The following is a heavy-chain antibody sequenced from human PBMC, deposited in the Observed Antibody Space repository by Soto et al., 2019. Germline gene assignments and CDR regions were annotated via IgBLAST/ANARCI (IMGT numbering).Heavy chain of an antibody. CDR3: ARDHRDCSGGSCYSDYYYYYMDV. CDR1: GFTFSSYG. J-gene: IGHJ6*03. Sequence: QVQLVESGGGVVQPGRSLRLSCAASGFTFSSYGMHWVRQAPGKGLEWVAVIWYDGSNKYYADSVKGRFTISRDNSKNTLYLQMNSLRADDTAVYYCARDHRDCSGGSCYSDYYYYYMDVWGKGTTVTVSS. CDR2: IWYDGSNK. D-gene: IGHD2-15*01. V-gene: IGHV3-33*01.